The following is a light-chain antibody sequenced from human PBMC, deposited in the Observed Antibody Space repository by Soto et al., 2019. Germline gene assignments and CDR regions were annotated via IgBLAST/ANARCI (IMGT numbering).Light chain of an antibody. V-gene: IGLV1-40*01. CDR1: NSNIRADYV. CDR3: QSYDSSLNGLM. Sequence: QSVLTQPPSVSGAPGQRVTISCTGSNSNIRADYVVNWYQHFPGTAPKLLIYFNTDRPSGVPDRFSGSKSGSSASLAIAGLQPEDEADYYCQSYDSSLNGLMFGLGTKLTVL. J-gene: IGLJ3*02. CDR2: FNT.